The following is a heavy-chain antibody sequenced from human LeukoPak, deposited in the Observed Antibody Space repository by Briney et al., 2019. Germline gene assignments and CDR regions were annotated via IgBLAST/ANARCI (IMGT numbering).Heavy chain of an antibody. CDR2: ISVYNGNT. CDR3: ARDPRPYYYDSSGAYFDL. V-gene: IGHV1-18*01. CDR1: GYTFTSYG. Sequence: ASVKVSCKASGYTFTSYGISWLRQAPGQGLEWMGWISVYNGNTNSAQKLQGRVTMTTDTSTSTAYMEPRSLRSDDTAVYYCARDPRPYYYDSSGAYFDLWGRGTLVSVSS. J-gene: IGHJ2*01. D-gene: IGHD3-22*01.